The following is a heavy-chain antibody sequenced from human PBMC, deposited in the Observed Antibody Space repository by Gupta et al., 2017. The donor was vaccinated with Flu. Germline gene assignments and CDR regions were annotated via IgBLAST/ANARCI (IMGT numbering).Heavy chain of an antibody. J-gene: IGHJ6*02. CDR3: ARSGATTSSYYYYGMDV. V-gene: IGHV1-8*01. D-gene: IGHD1-1*01. CDR2: MNPNSGNT. CDR1: GDTFSNYD. Sequence: QVELVQSGAEVKKPGASVKVSCEASGDTFSNYDINWVRQATGQGLEWMGWMNPNSGNTGYTQKFQGRVSMTRNTSITTAYMELSSLRSEDTAVYYCARSGATTSSYYYYGMDVWGQGTTVTVSS.